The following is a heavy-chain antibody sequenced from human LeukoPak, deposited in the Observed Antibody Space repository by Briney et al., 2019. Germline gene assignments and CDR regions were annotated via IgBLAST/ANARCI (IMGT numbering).Heavy chain of an antibody. J-gene: IGHJ4*02. D-gene: IGHD4-23*01. CDR3: AKSLVRWAFDY. CDR2: IKQDGSEK. Sequence: GGSLRLSCAASGFTFSSYWMSWVRQAPGKGLEWVANIKQDGSEKYYVDSVKGRFTISRDNAKNTLYLQMNSLRAEDTALYYCAKSLVRWAFDYWGQGTLVTVSS. V-gene: IGHV3-7*03. CDR1: GFTFSSYW.